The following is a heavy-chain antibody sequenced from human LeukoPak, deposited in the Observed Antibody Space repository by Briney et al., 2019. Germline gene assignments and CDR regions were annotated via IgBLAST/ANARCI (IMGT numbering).Heavy chain of an antibody. CDR2: ISGGGERT. J-gene: IGHJ5*02. CDR3: GKGGGQYSSGPQFDP. Sequence: GGSLRLSCAASGIVFSNTAMNWARQSPGRGLEWVSAISGGGERTFYADSVKGRFTISRDNSKNMLYLQMNSLRSDDTAIYFWGKGGGQYSSGPQFDPRGQGALGTL. V-gene: IGHV3-23*01. CDR1: GIVFSNTA. D-gene: IGHD6-19*01.